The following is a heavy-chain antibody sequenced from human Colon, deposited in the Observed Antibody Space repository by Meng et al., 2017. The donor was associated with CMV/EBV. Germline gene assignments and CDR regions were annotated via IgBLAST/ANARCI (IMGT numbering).Heavy chain of an antibody. CDR2: ISLGDGIT. D-gene: IGHD5-18*01. CDR3: TREPADTGCFDY. J-gene: IGHJ4*02. Sequence: SCKSYGYTFTGYSFHWVRQAPGQGLEWIGLISLGDGITSYAQKFKGRVSVTRDTSTSTVYMGLSGLTSDDTAVYYCTREPADTGCFDYWGQGTLVTVSS. V-gene: IGHV1-46*01. CDR1: GYTFTGYS.